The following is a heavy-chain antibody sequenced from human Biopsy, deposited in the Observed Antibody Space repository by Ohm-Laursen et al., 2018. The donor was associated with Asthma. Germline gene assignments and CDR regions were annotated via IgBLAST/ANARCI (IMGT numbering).Heavy chain of an antibody. CDR1: GYTFNSAG. Sequence: SVKVSCKTSGYTFNSAGITWVRQAPGQGLEWMGWIGVCNGNTKVAQKLQDRVTMITDTSTSTAYMELRSLRPDDTAVYFCARAVDYSHYYGIDVWGQGTTVTVS. J-gene: IGHJ6*02. CDR2: IGVCNGNT. D-gene: IGHD3-10*01. V-gene: IGHV1-18*01. CDR3: ARAVDYSHYYGIDV.